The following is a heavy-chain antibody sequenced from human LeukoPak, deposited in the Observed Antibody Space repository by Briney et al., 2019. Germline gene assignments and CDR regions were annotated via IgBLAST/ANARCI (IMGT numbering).Heavy chain of an antibody. CDR3: ARDVGSGSYSASDY. V-gene: IGHV3-11*06. D-gene: IGHD3-10*01. CDR2: ISSSSSYT. J-gene: IGHJ4*02. Sequence: GGSLRLSCAASGFTFSDYYMSWIRQAPGKGLESVSYISSSSSYTNYADSVKGRFTISRDDAKNSLYLQMNSLRAEDTAVYYCARDVGSGSYSASDYWGQGTLVTVSS. CDR1: GFTFSDYY.